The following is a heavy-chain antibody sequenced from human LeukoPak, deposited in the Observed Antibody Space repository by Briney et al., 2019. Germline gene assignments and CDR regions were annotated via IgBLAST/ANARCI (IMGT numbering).Heavy chain of an antibody. J-gene: IGHJ4*02. Sequence: GGSLRLSCAASGFTVSSSFMSWVRQAPGKGLEWVSLIYSGGSTYYADSVKGRFTISRDNSKNTLYLQMNSLRAEDTAVYYCARDAAAQQLVHYFDYWGQGTLVTVSS. V-gene: IGHV3-53*01. CDR1: GFTVSSSF. CDR3: ARDAAAQQLVHYFDY. CDR2: IYSGGST. D-gene: IGHD6-13*01.